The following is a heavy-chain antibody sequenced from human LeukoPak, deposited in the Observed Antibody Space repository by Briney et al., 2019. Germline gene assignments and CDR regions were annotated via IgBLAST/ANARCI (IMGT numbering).Heavy chain of an antibody. J-gene: IGHJ4*02. CDR2: IYYSGST. Sequence: SETLSLTCTVSGGSISSYYRSWIRQPPGKGLEWIGYIYYSGSTNYNPSLKSRVTISVDTSKNQFSLKLSSVTAADTAVYYCARHWSSFDYWGQGTLVTVSS. CDR3: ARHWSSFDY. V-gene: IGHV4-59*08. CDR1: GGSISSYY. D-gene: IGHD1-26*01.